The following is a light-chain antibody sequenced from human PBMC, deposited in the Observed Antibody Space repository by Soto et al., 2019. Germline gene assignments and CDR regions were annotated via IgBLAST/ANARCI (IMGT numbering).Light chain of an antibody. CDR1: QSVSSS. Sequence: DIVMTQSPHAFAVSPWERATLSCRSSQSVSSSYLAWYQQKPGKAPKLLIYKASSLESGVPSRFSGSGSATEFTPTISSLQPHDFATYYCQQYNSYSPLTFGGGTKVDIK. J-gene: IGKJ4*01. V-gene: IGKV1-5*03. CDR2: KAS. CDR3: QQYNSYSPLT.